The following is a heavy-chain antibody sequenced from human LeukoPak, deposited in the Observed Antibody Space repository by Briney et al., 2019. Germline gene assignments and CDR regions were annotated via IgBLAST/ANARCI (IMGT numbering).Heavy chain of an antibody. J-gene: IGHJ5*02. CDR1: GYSFTSYD. V-gene: IGHV1-8*01. D-gene: IGHD3-10*01. Sequence: ASVKVSCKASGYSFTSYDIDWVRQATGPGLEWMGWMNPNSGNTGYAHKFQGRVTMTRNTSISTAYMELSSLRSEETAVYYWARRRQKLLWEPWGQGTLVSVSS. CDR3: ARRRQKLLWEP. CDR2: MNPNSGNT.